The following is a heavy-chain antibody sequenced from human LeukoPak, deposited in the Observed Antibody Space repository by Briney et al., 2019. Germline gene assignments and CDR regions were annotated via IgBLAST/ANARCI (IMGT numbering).Heavy chain of an antibody. CDR2: LSVGSIT. CDR3: AKHLAYSRQSPDY. J-gene: IGHJ4*02. D-gene: IGHD6-13*01. V-gene: IGHV3-23*01. CDR1: GFTFSSYV. Sequence: PGGSLTLSCAASGFTFSSYVMSWVRQAPGKGLEWVSALSVGSITYYADSVKGRFTISRDNSKNTLYLQKNSLRAEDTAVYYCAKHLAYSRQSPDYWGQGTLVTVSS.